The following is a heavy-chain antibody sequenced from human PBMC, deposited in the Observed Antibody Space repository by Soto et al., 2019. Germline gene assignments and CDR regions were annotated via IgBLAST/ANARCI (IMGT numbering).Heavy chain of an antibody. Sequence: ASVKVSCKASGYTFTSYAMHWVRQAPGQRLEWVGWINAGNGNTKYSQKFQGRVTITRDTSASTAYMELSSLRSEDTAVYYCARGGYYYDSSGYGDDAFDIWGQGKMVTVSS. CDR3: ARGGYYYDSSGYGDDAFDI. CDR2: INAGNGNT. V-gene: IGHV1-3*01. J-gene: IGHJ3*02. CDR1: GYTFTSYA. D-gene: IGHD3-22*01.